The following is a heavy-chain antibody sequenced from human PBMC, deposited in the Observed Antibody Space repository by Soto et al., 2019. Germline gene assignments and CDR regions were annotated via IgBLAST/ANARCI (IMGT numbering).Heavy chain of an antibody. V-gene: IGHV4-59*01. CDR2: IYYSGST. CDR1: GGSISSYY. J-gene: IGHJ3*02. CDR3: ARHAYYDSSGYYFDAFDI. Sequence: LSLTCTVSGGSISSYYWSWIRQPPGKGLEWIGYIYYSGSTNYNPSLKSRVTVSVDTSKNQFSLKLSSVTAADTAVYYCARHAYYDSSGYYFDAFDIWGQGTMVTVSS. D-gene: IGHD3-22*01.